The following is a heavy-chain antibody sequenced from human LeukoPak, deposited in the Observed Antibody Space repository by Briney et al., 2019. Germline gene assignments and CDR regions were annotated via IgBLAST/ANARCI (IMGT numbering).Heavy chain of an antibody. D-gene: IGHD2-15*01. J-gene: IGHJ4*02. CDR2: IYVDGST. V-gene: IGHV3-53*01. Sequence: PGGSLRLSCAASGFTVSSNYMSWVRQAPGKGLEWVSVIYVDGSTYYADSVQGRFTISRDNSKNTLYLQMNGLRAEDTAVYYCAKDEGYCSGGSCYPGNFDYWGQGTLVTVSS. CDR3: AKDEGYCSGGSCYPGNFDY. CDR1: GFTVSSNY.